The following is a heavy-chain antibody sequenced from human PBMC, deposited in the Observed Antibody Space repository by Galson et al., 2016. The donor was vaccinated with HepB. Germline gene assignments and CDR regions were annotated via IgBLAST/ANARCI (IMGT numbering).Heavy chain of an antibody. CDR2: ISWNSGRI. CDR3: AKALVRGSFYYYYYSMDV. Sequence: GISWNSGRIGYADSVRGRFTISRDNVKNSLYLQMNSLRAEDTALYYCAKALVRGSFYYYYYSMDVWGQGTTVTASS. V-gene: IGHV3-9*01. D-gene: IGHD3-10*01. J-gene: IGHJ6*02.